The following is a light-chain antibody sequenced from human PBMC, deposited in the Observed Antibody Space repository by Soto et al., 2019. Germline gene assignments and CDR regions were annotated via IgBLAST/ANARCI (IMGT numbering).Light chain of an antibody. CDR1: QSGSRK. CDR2: GAS. Sequence: EIVLTQSPGTLSLSPGGRATLSCRASQSGSRKYVAWYQQKPGQAPRLLIYGASSRASGIPDRFSGSGSGTEFTLTISSLQSEDFAVYYCQQYNNWPITFGQGTRREIK. CDR3: QQYNNWPIT. V-gene: IGKV3D-15*01. J-gene: IGKJ5*01.